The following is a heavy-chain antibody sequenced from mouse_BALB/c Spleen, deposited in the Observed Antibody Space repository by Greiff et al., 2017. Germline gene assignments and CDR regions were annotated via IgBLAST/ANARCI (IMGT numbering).Heavy chain of an antibody. CDR2: IDPSDSET. CDR1: GYTFTSYW. J-gene: IGHJ3*01. CDR3: ARSRQLGLHGFAY. Sequence: VQLQQPGAELVKPGAPVKLSCKASGYTFTSYWMNWVKQRPGRGLEWIGRIDPSDSETHYNQKFKDKATLTVDKSSSTAYIQLSSLTSEDSAVYYCARSRQLGLHGFAYWGQGTLVTVSA. D-gene: IGHD3-2*01. V-gene: IGHV1-69*02.